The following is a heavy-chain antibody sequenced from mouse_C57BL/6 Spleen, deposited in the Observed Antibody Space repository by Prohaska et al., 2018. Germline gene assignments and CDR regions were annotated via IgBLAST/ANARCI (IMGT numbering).Heavy chain of an antibody. V-gene: IGHV1-42*01. J-gene: IGHJ2*01. CDR1: GYSFTGYY. D-gene: IGHD2-4*01. CDR2: INPSTGGT. CDR3: ARWNDYDDY. Sequence: GYSFTGYYMNWVKQSPEKSLEWIGEINPSTGGTTYNQKFKAKATLTVDKSSSTAYMQLKSLTSEDSAVYYCARWNDYDDYWGQGTTLTVSS.